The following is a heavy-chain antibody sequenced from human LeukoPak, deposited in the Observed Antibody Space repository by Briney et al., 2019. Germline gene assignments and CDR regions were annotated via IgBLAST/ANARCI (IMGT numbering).Heavy chain of an antibody. CDR2: ISYSGTT. D-gene: IGHD1-26*01. Sequence: SETLSLTCTVSGASISSYYWSWIRQPPGKGLEWLGYISYSGTTDYNPSLKSRVTISVDTSKNYFSLKLSSVTAADTALYYCAREGGSHRDFDFWGQGILVTVSS. J-gene: IGHJ4*02. V-gene: IGHV4-59*01. CDR1: GASISSYY. CDR3: AREGGSHRDFDF.